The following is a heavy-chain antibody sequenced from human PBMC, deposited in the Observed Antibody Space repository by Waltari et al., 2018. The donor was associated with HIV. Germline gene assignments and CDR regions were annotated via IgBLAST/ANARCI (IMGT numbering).Heavy chain of an antibody. V-gene: IGHV3-23*01. Sequence: EVQLLESGGGFVQPGGSLRLSCAASGFTFSVFAINGVRQAPGKGLEWVSRISGRGDSTNYADSVKGRFTISRDNSKNTLSLQITSLRVDDTAVYYCATLYSDYGDYWGQGALVTVSS. CDR1: GFTFSVFA. CDR3: ATLYSDYGDY. D-gene: IGHD4-17*01. J-gene: IGHJ4*02. CDR2: ISGRGDST.